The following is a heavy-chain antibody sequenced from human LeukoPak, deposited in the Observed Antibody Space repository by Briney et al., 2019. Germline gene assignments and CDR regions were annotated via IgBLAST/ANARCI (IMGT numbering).Heavy chain of an antibody. V-gene: IGHV3-23*01. CDR1: GVTFSNNA. Sequence: GGSLRLSCAASGVTFSNNAMHWGRQPQGKGRGWVSAINGGGSGTFYADSVKGRFTISRDNSKNALYLQMNSLRAEDTAVYYCAKVISGADCFFDYWGQRTLVTVSA. CDR2: INGGGSGT. CDR3: AKVISGADCFFDY. D-gene: IGHD2-21*01. J-gene: IGHJ4*02.